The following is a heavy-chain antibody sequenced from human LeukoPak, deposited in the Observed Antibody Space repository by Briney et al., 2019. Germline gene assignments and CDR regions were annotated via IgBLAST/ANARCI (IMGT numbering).Heavy chain of an antibody. V-gene: IGHV3-74*01. D-gene: IGHD1-26*01. CDR2: INIDASVT. Sequence: GGSLRLSCAASGFRFTDYWMHWVRQAPGEGLVWVSRINIDASVTTYADSVKGRFTISRDNAGNTLFLQMNSLRFEDTALYYCARISVAGAQTFDYWGQGVLVTVSS. CDR1: GFRFTDYW. J-gene: IGHJ4*02. CDR3: ARISVAGAQTFDY.